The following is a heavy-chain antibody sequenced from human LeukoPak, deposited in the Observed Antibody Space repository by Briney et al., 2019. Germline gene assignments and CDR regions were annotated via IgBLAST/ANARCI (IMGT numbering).Heavy chain of an antibody. CDR1: GGSISSYY. D-gene: IGHD5-18*01. V-gene: IGHV4-4*07. J-gene: IGHJ4*02. Sequence: SETLSLTCTVSGGSISSYYWSWIRQPAGKGLEWIGRIYTSGSTNYNPSLKSRVTISVDTSKNQFSLKLSSVTAADTAVYYCAREYSKRIQLWFPEAYYFDYWGQGTLVTVSS. CDR3: AREYSKRIQLWFPEAYYFDY. CDR2: IYTSGST.